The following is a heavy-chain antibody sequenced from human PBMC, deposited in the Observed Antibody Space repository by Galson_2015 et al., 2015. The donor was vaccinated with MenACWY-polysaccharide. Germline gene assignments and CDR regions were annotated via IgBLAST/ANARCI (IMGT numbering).Heavy chain of an antibody. V-gene: IGHV3-7*01. J-gene: IGHJ6*02. CDR1: GFTFKNYW. Sequence: SLRLSCAVSGFTFKNYWMSWVRQAPGKGLEWVANIKKDGSEKHCVDSVKGRFTISRDNGRSSLYLQMNGLRVEDTAVYYCARGHYGMVVWGQGTTVTVS. CDR2: IKKDGSEK. CDR3: ARGHYGMVV.